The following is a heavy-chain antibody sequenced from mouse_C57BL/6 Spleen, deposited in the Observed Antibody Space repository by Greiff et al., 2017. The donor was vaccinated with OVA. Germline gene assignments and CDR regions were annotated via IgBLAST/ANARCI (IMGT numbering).Heavy chain of an antibody. V-gene: IGHV1-69*01. CDR2: IDPSDSYT. J-gene: IGHJ4*01. CDR3: ARREYHYAMDY. CDR1: GYTFTSYW. Sequence: VQLQQPGAELVMPGASVKLSCKASGYTFTSYWMHWVKQRPGQGLEWIGEIDPSDSYTNYNQKFKGKSTLTVDKSSSTAYMQLSSLTSEDSAVYYCARREYHYAMDYWGQGTSVTVSS. D-gene: IGHD2-10*02.